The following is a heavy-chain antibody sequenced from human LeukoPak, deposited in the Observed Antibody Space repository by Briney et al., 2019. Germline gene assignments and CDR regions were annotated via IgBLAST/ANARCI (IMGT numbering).Heavy chain of an antibody. CDR2: INPNSGGT. Sequence: GASVKVPCKASGYTFTGYYMHWVRQAPGQGLEWMGRINPNSGGTNYAQKFQGRVTMARDTSISTAYMELSRLRSDDTAVYYCASYGGSGSSQTYYYYYYMDVWGKGTTVTVSS. V-gene: IGHV1-2*06. J-gene: IGHJ6*03. CDR3: ASYGGSGSSQTYYYYYYMDV. CDR1: GYTFTGYY. D-gene: IGHD3-10*01.